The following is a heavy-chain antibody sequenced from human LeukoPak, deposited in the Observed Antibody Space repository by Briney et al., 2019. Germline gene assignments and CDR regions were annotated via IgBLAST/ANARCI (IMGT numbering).Heavy chain of an antibody. J-gene: IGHJ4*02. CDR2: IYYSGST. D-gene: IGHD2-21*02. CDR3: ARYVVVTAYFDY. CDR1: RGSINTGNYY. Sequence: PSETLSLTCTVSRGSINTGNYYWSWIRQPPGKGLEWIGYIYYSGSTNYNPSLKSRVTISVDTSKNQFSLKLSSVTAADTAVYYCARYVVVTAYFDYWGQGTLVTVSS. V-gene: IGHV4-61*01.